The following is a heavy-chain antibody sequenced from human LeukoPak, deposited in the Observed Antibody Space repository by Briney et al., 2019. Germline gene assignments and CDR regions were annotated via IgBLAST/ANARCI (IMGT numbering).Heavy chain of an antibody. D-gene: IGHD3-10*01. Sequence: GGSLRLSCAASGLTFSNYAMSWVRQAPGKGLEWVSAISGGSTYYADSVKGRFTISRDNPKITLYLQMNSLRAEDTAVYYCAKIWFGELSTDYWGQGTLVTVSS. CDR1: GLTFSNYA. J-gene: IGHJ4*02. CDR2: ISGGST. V-gene: IGHV3-23*01. CDR3: AKIWFGELSTDY.